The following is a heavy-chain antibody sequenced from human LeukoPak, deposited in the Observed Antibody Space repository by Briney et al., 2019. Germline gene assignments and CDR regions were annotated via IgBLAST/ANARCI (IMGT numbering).Heavy chain of an antibody. CDR2: IIPIFGTA. Sequence: SVKVSCKASGGTFSSYAISWVRRAPGQGLEWMGGIIPIFGTANYAQKFQGRVTITADESTSTAFMELSSLRSEDTAVYYCARWGTLLPDHNWFDPWGQGTLVTVSS. CDR3: ARWGTLLPDHNWFDP. D-gene: IGHD1-1*01. CDR1: GGTFSSYA. V-gene: IGHV1-69*13. J-gene: IGHJ5*02.